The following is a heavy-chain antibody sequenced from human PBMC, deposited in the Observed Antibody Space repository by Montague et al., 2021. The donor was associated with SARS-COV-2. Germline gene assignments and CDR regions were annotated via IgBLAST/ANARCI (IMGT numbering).Heavy chain of an antibody. CDR1: GYTFPTYW. V-gene: IGHV5-51*01. Sequence: QSGAEVKAPGESLTISCENSGYTFPTYWIGWVRQMSGKGLQWVGIIYPRDSDTRYSPSFAGQVTISADTSMNTAYLHWSSLKAADSGMYYCATTRRSTFSYASWGQGTLVTVSS. CDR2: IYPRDSDT. CDR3: ATTRRSTFSYAS. J-gene: IGHJ5*02. D-gene: IGHD2/OR15-2a*01.